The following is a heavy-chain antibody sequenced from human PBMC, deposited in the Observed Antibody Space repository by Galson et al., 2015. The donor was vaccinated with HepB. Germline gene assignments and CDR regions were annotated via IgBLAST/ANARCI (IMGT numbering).Heavy chain of an antibody. CDR3: AMGYYYDSSGYLDY. D-gene: IGHD3-22*01. Sequence: ETLSLTCTVSGGSISSSSYYWGWIRQPPGKGLEWIGSIYYSGSTYYNPSLKSRVTISVDTSKNQFSLKLSSVTAADTAVYYCAMGYYYDSSGYLDYWGQGTLVTVSS. J-gene: IGHJ4*02. CDR1: GGSISSSSYY. CDR2: IYYSGST. V-gene: IGHV4-39*01.